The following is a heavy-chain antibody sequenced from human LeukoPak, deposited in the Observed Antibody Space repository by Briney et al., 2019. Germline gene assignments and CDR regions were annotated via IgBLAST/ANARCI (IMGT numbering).Heavy chain of an antibody. CDR1: GGTFSSYA. Sequence: GASVKVSCKASGGTFSSYAISWVRQAPGQGLEWMGGIIPIFGTANYAQKFQGRVTITADESTSAAYMELSSLRSEDTAVYYCAREGTNYYYDSSGYYDYWGQGTLVTVSS. J-gene: IGHJ4*02. D-gene: IGHD3-22*01. CDR3: AREGTNYYYDSSGYYDY. V-gene: IGHV1-69*13. CDR2: IIPIFGTA.